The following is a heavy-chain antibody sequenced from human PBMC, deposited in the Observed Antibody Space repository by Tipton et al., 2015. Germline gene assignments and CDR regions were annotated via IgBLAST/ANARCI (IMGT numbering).Heavy chain of an antibody. D-gene: IGHD3-10*01. CDR1: SDSINKYY. J-gene: IGHJ4*02. CDR2: ISHSGNT. V-gene: IGHV4-59*04. Sequence: TLSLTCTVSSDSINKYYWSWIRQPPGKGLEWIGSISHSGNTYYNPSLKSRVTMSRDTSKNQFSLKLNSVTAADTAVYYCARGLLLWFGMSDYWGRGTLVTVSS. CDR3: ARGLLLWFGMSDY.